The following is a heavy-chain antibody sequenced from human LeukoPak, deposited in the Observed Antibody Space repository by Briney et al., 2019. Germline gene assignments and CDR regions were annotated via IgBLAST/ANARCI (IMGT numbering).Heavy chain of an antibody. Sequence: ASVTVSCKASGYTFTDYFMNWVRQAPGQGLEWMGWINPNNGATTYAQKFQGRVTMTRDTSINTVYMELIRLRSDDTAVYFCARDNDGGSSWYEDYYHMDVWGKGTTVTVSS. J-gene: IGHJ6*03. D-gene: IGHD6-13*01. CDR3: ARDNDGGSSWYEDYYHMDV. V-gene: IGHV1-2*02. CDR2: INPNNGAT. CDR1: GYTFTDYF.